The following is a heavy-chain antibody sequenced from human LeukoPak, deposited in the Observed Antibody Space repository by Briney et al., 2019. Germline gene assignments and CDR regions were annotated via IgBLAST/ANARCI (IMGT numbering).Heavy chain of an antibody. V-gene: IGHV4-39*01. CDR1: GVSISSSNSY. J-gene: IGHJ3*02. Sequence: PSETLSLTCTVSGVSISSSNSYWGWIRQPPGKGLEWIGSIYYSGNTYYNASLKSQVSISIDTSKNQSSLRLTSVTAADTAVYYCGSGSFRAFDIWGQGTMVTVSS. CDR2: IYYSGNT. D-gene: IGHD3-10*01. CDR3: GSGSFRAFDI.